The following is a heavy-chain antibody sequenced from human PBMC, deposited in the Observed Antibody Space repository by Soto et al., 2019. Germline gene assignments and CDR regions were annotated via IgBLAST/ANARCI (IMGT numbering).Heavy chain of an antibody. V-gene: IGHV1-46*01. CDR3: SRTSSYDFLIGYWYRNRPYGMAV. Sequence: GASVKLSCKASGYTFTSYYMHWVRQAPGQELEWMGIINPSGGSTSYAQKFQGRVTMTRDTSTSTVYMELSSLRSEDTAVYYWSRTSSYDFLIGYWYRNRPYGMAVSGQGPTVT. J-gene: IGHJ6*02. CDR1: GYTFTSYY. CDR2: INPSGGST. D-gene: IGHD3-3*01.